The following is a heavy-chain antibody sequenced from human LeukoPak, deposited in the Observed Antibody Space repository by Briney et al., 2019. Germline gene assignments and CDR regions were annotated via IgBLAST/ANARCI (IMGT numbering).Heavy chain of an antibody. CDR1: GDSVSSDSYY. J-gene: IGHJ4*02. CDR3: ARDSRGYYDSSGYFDY. CDR2: ISYSGST. V-gene: IGHV4-61*01. D-gene: IGHD3-22*01. Sequence: SETLSLTCTVSGDSVSSDSYYWSWIRQPPGKGLEWIGYISYSGSTNYNPSLKSRVTILVDTSKNQFSLKLSSVTAADTAVYYCARDSRGYYDSSGYFDYWGQGTLVIVSS.